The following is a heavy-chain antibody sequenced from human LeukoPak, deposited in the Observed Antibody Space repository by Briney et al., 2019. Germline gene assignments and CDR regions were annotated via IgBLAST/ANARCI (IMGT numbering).Heavy chain of an antibody. J-gene: IGHJ2*01. Sequence: SETLSLTCTVSGGSISSGGYYWSWIRQHPGKGLEWSGYIYYGGSTYYNPSLKSRVTISVDTSKNQFSLKLSSVTAADTAVYYCARSSVVTAIPDWYFDLWGRGTLVTVSS. V-gene: IGHV4-31*03. CDR3: ARSSVVTAIPDWYFDL. CDR1: GGSISSGGYY. CDR2: IYYGGST. D-gene: IGHD2-21*02.